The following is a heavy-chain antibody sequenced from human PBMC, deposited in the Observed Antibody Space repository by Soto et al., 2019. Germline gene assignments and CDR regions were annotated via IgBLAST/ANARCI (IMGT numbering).Heavy chain of an antibody. J-gene: IGHJ4*02. CDR1: GYTFTSYG. CDR3: ARDAGGDFDWLFDY. CDR2: ISAYNGNT. V-gene: IGHV1-18*01. D-gene: IGHD3-9*01. Sequence: ASVKVSCKASGYTFTSYGISWVRQAPGQGLEWMGWISAYNGNTNYAQKLQGRVTMTTDTSTSTAYMELRSLRSDDTAVYYCARDAGGDFDWLFDYWGQGTLVTVSS.